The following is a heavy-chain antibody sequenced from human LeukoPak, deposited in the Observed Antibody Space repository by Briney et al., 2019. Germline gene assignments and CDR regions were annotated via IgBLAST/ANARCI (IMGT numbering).Heavy chain of an antibody. CDR2: IFHTGST. J-gene: IGHJ5*02. CDR3: ARVGSTLIVDMTGAWFDP. Sequence: SETLSLTCTVSGVSISSSDYYWGWIRQPPGKGLEWIGNIFHTGSTYYNPSLKSRLTISIDTSKNQFSLKLSSVTAADTAVYYCARVGSTLIVDMTGAWFDPWGQGTLVTVSS. V-gene: IGHV4-39*02. CDR1: GVSISSSDYY. D-gene: IGHD3-22*01.